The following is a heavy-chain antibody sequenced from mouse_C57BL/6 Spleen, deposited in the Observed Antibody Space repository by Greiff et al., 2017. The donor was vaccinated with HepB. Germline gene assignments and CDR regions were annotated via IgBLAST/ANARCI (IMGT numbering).Heavy chain of an antibody. CDR3: TREGLTGTGAY. V-gene: IGHV5-9-1*02. Sequence: EVKLMESGEGLVKPGGSLKLSCAASGFTFSSYAMSWVRQTPEKRLEWVAYISSGGDYIYYADTVKGRFTISRDNARNTLYLQMSSLKSEDTAMYYCTREGLTGTGAYWGQGTLVTVSA. J-gene: IGHJ3*01. CDR1: GFTFSSYA. CDR2: ISSGGDYI. D-gene: IGHD4-1*01.